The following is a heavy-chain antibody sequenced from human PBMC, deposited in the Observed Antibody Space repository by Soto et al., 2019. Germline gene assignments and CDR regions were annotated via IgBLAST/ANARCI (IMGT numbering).Heavy chain of an antibody. V-gene: IGHV4-59*01. CDR3: ARDRNVRRGYYGMDV. J-gene: IGHJ6*02. CDR2: IYYSGST. Sequence: SETRSITCTFSGGSISSDYWSWIRQPPGKGLEWLGYIYYSGSTNYTPSLKSRVTISVDTSKNQFSLKLSSVTAADTAVYYCARDRNVRRGYYGMDVWGQGTTVTVS. CDR1: GGSISSDY.